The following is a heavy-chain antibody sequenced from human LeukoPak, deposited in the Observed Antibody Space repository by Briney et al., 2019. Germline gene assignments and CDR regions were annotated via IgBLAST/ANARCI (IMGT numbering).Heavy chain of an antibody. CDR1: GYSISSGYY. J-gene: IGHJ6*03. CDR3: ARDPGLGGGSGSYYSYYYYYMDV. CDR2: IYHSGST. Sequence: SETLSLTCTVSGYSISSGYYWCWLRQPPGKGLEWIEIIYHSGSTYYNPSLKSRVSISVDTSKNQFSLKLSSVTAADTAVYYCARDPGLGGGSGSYYSYYYYYMDVWGKGTTVTVSS. V-gene: IGHV4-38-2*02. D-gene: IGHD3-10*01.